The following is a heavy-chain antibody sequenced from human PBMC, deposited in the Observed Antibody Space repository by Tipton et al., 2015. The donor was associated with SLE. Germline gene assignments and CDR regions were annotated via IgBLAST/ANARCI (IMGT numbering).Heavy chain of an antibody. Sequence: LRLSCAASGFTFSDYYMSWIRQAPGKGLEWIGEINHSGSTNYNPSLKSRVTISVDTSKNQFSLKLSSVTAADTAVYYCARDYGYCSGGSCYYFDYWGQGTLVTVSS. CDR2: INHSGST. V-gene: IGHV4-34*01. CDR1: GFTFSDYY. D-gene: IGHD2-15*01. CDR3: ARDYGYCSGGSCYYFDY. J-gene: IGHJ4*02.